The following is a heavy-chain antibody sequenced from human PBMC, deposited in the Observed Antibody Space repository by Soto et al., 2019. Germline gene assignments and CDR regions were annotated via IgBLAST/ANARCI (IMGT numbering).Heavy chain of an antibody. V-gene: IGHV3-66*01. CDR1: GFDVSNTD. Sequence: EVQLVESGGDLVQRGGSLRLSCAASGFDVSNTDMSWVRQAPGKGLEWVSVIYSGGYTNYADSVKGRCIVSTDRPKNTLYIQMDSLRAEDTAVYYCAREAIIVIAAPEYYFDYWCQGTLVTVSS. CDR2: IYSGGYT. CDR3: AREAIIVIAAPEYYFDY. D-gene: IGHD3-22*01. J-gene: IGHJ4*02.